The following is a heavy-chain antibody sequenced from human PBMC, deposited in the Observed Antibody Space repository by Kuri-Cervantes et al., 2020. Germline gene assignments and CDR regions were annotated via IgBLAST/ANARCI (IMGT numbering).Heavy chain of an antibody. CDR1: GGSISSYY. CDR2: IYYSGST. CDR3: FVYSYGWTRGGGD. Sequence: GSLRLSCTVSGGSISSYYWGWIRQPPGRGLEWIGSIYYSGSTYYNPSLKSRVTISVDTSKNQFSLKLSSVTAADTAVYYCFVYSYGWTRGGGDLGQGTPVTVSS. J-gene: IGHJ4*02. V-gene: IGHV4-39*01. D-gene: IGHD3-16*01.